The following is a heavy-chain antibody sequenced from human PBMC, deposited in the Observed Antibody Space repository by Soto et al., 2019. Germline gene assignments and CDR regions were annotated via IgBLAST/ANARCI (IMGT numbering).Heavy chain of an antibody. CDR2: IYYSGSSGST. CDR1: GVSISSYY. CDR3: ARMNQLAPKRNAFDI. D-gene: IGHD1-1*01. V-gene: IGHV4-59*01. J-gene: IGHJ3*02. Sequence: SETLSLTCTVSGVSISSYYWTWTRQPPGKGLEWIGYIYYSGSSGSTDYSPSLKSRVTISADTSKNQFSLKLSSVTAADTAVYYCARMNQLAPKRNAFDIWGHGTMVTVSS.